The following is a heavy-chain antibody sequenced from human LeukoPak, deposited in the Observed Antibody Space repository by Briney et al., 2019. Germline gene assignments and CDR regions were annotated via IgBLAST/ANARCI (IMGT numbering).Heavy chain of an antibody. J-gene: IGHJ4*02. CDR3: ARQTGSGLFILP. Sequence: PSETLSLTCTVSGDSISSSNCYWGWIRQPPGKGLEWIGSIYFSGGTYYNASLKSQVSISIDTSKNQFSLRLTSVTAADTAVYYCARQTGSGLFILPGGQGTPVTVSS. D-gene: IGHD3/OR15-3a*01. CDR2: IYFSGGT. V-gene: IGHV4-39*01. CDR1: GDSISSSNCY.